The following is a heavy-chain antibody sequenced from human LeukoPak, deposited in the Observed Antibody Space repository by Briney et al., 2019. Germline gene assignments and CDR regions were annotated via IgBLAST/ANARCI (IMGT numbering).Heavy chain of an antibody. Sequence: GGSLRLSCAASGFTFSSYGMHWVRQAPGKGLEWVSYISSSSSTIYYADSVKGRFTISRDNAKNSLYLQMNSLRAEDTAVYYCARGIGGYSYGVLDYWGQGTLVTVSS. D-gene: IGHD5-18*01. CDR2: ISSSSSTI. J-gene: IGHJ4*02. CDR1: GFTFSSYG. V-gene: IGHV3-48*01. CDR3: ARGIGGYSYGVLDY.